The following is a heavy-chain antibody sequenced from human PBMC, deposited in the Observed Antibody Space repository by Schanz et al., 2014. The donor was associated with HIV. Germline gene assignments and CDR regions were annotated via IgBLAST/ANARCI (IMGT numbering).Heavy chain of an antibody. J-gene: IGHJ6*02. V-gene: IGHV3-9*01. D-gene: IGHD6-6*01. CDR1: GFTFDDYA. Sequence: EVQLVESGGGLVKPGRSLRLSCAASGFTFDDYAMHWVRQAPGKGLEWVSSINWNGGDVGYADSVKGRFTISRDNSKNTLYLQMNSLRAEDTAVYFCANTEFPYSSSSDYYYGMDVWGQGTTVTVSS. CDR2: INWNGGDV. CDR3: ANTEFPYSSSSDYYYGMDV.